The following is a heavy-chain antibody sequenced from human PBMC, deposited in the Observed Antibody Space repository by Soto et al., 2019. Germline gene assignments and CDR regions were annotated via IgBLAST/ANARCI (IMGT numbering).Heavy chain of an antibody. CDR3: ARNRNWGRTEY. D-gene: IGHD7-27*01. CDR1: GDTVSSNTAT. CDR2: TYYRSRWYY. Sequence: SQTLSLTCDIAGDTVSSNTATWDWLRQSPSRGLEWLGRTYYRSRWYYEYAASVESRITVIADTSKNQFSLQLRSVTPADSAVYFCARNRNWGRTEYWGQGTLVTVSS. V-gene: IGHV6-1*01. J-gene: IGHJ4*02.